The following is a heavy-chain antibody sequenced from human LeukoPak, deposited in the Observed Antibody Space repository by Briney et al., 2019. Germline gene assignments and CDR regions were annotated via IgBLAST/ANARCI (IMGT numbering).Heavy chain of an antibody. V-gene: IGHV3-23*01. CDR3: AKDLHYGGNSGFWDY. Sequence: GGSLRLSCTASGFTFGDYAMSWFRQAPGKGLEWVSAISGSGGSTYYADSVKGRFTISRDNSKNTLYLQMNSLRAEDTAVYYCAKDLHYGGNSGFWDYWGQGTLVTVSS. CDR1: GFTFGDYA. D-gene: IGHD4-23*01. CDR2: ISGSGGST. J-gene: IGHJ4*02.